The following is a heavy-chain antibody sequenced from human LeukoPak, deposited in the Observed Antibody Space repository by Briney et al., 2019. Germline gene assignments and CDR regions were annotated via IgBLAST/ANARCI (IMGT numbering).Heavy chain of an antibody. CDR2: IIPIFGTA. J-gene: IGHJ4*02. Sequence: ASVKVSCKASGGTFSSYAISWVRQAPGQGLEWMGGIIPIFGTANYAQKFQGRVTITADESTSTAYMELSSLRSEDTAVYYCARGHYYGSGSYYPYYFDYWGQGTLVTVSS. D-gene: IGHD3-10*01. V-gene: IGHV1-69*13. CDR3: ARGHYYGSGSYYPYYFDY. CDR1: GGTFSSYA.